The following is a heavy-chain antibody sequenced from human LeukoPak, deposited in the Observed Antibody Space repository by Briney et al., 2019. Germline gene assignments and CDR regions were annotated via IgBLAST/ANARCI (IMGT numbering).Heavy chain of an antibody. J-gene: IGHJ4*02. Sequence: SVKVSCKASGGTFSGYAISWVRQAPGQGLEWMGGIIPIFGTANYAQKFQGRVTITADESTSTAYVELSSLRSEDTAVYYCASRQLRYFEGYFDYWGQGTLVTVSS. V-gene: IGHV1-69*13. CDR2: IIPIFGTA. CDR3: ASRQLRYFEGYFDY. D-gene: IGHD3-9*01. CDR1: GGTFSGYA.